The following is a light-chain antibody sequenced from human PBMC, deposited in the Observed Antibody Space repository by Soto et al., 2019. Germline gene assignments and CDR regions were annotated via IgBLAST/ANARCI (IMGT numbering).Light chain of an antibody. CDR3: XQYXXWPWT. CDR1: QSVSSN. Sequence: EIVMTQSPATLSVSPGERATLSCRASQSVSSNLAWYQQKPGQAPRLLIYGASTRATGIPARFSGSGSGTEFTLTISSLQSEDFAXYXXXQYXXWPWTFGQGTKVEIQ. CDR2: GAS. J-gene: IGKJ1*01. V-gene: IGKV3-15*01.